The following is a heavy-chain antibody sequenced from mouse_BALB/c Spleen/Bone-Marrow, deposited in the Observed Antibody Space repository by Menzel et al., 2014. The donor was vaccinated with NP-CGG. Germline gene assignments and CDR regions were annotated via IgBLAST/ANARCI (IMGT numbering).Heavy chain of an antibody. Sequence: EVKLMESGTVLARPGASVKMSCKASGYTFTSYWMHWVKQRPGQGLEWIGTIYPGNSDTTYNQKFKGKAKLTAVTSTTTPYIYLTTLTNDNSALYYSTTLSQNYFYYSGQNTTLTLSS. J-gene: IGHJ2*01. CDR3: TTLSQNYFYY. V-gene: IGHV1-5*01. CDR1: GYTFTSYW. D-gene: IGHD6-1*01. CDR2: IYPGNSDT.